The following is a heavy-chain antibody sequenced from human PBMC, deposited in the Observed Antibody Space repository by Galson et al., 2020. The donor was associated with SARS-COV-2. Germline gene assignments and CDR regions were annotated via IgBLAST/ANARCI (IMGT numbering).Heavy chain of an antibody. Sequence: TGGSLRLSCAASGFTFSSYWMRWVRQAPGKGLVWVSRINRDGSTTDYADSVKGRFTISRDNAKNSLYLQMNSLRAEDTAVYYCARDLRGRDDYWGQGTLVTVSS. CDR1: GFTFSSYW. V-gene: IGHV3-74*01. D-gene: IGHD3-9*01. J-gene: IGHJ4*02. CDR3: ARDLRGRDDY. CDR2: INRDGSTT.